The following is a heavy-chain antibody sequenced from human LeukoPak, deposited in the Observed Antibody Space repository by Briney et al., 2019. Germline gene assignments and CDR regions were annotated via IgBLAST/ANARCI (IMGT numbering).Heavy chain of an antibody. CDR2: IRDDGSEE. J-gene: IGHJ4*01. CDR3: ATDRREEPSNYNRNRFTY. CDR1: GFTFSSYW. Sequence: PGGSLRLSCVDSGFTFSSYWMNWVRQAPGRGLEWVGNIRDDGSEENYVDSVKGRFTISRDNAKNSLYLQMNNLRAEDTAVYYCATDRREEPSNYNRNRFTYWGQGTLVSVSS. D-gene: IGHD1-14*01. V-gene: IGHV3-7*05.